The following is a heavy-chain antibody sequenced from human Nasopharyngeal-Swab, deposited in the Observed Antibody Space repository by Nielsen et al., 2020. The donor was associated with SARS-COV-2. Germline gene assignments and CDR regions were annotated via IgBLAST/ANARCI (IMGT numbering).Heavy chain of an antibody. J-gene: IGHJ6*02. Sequence: GGSLRLSCAASGFTFSSYDMHWVRQATGKGLEWVSAIGTAGDTYYPGSVKGRFTISRENAKNSLYLQMKSLRAGDTAVYYCARERTDCSGGSCYSYGMDVWGQGTTVTVFS. D-gene: IGHD2-15*01. CDR2: IGTAGDT. CDR3: ARERTDCSGGSCYSYGMDV. V-gene: IGHV3-13*01. CDR1: GFTFSSYD.